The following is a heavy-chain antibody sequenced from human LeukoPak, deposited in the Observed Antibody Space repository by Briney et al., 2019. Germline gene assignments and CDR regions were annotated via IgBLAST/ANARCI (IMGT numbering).Heavy chain of an antibody. CDR3: ARGGVRGANNDY. CDR1: GYTFTTYY. Sequence: GASVKVSCKASGYTFTTYYVHWVRQAPGQGLEWMGIINPSGGSTTYAQKFRGRLTMTRDMSTSTVYMELSSLRSEDTAVYYCARGGVRGANNDYWGQGTLVTVSS. V-gene: IGHV1-46*01. CDR2: INPSGGST. D-gene: IGHD3-10*01. J-gene: IGHJ4*02.